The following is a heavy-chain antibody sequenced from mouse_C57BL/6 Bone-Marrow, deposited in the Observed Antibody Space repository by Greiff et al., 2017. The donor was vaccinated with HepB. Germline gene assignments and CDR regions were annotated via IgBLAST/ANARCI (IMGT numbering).Heavy chain of an antibody. V-gene: IGHV7-3*01. Sequence: EVQGVESGGGLVQPGGSLSLSCAASGFTFTDYYMSWVRQPPGKALEWLGFIRNKANGYTTEYSASVKGRFTISRDNSQRILYLQMNALRAEDSATYYCARSNWDYAMDYWGQGTSVTVSS. D-gene: IGHD4-1*01. CDR2: IRNKANGYTT. CDR1: GFTFTDYY. CDR3: ARSNWDYAMDY. J-gene: IGHJ4*01.